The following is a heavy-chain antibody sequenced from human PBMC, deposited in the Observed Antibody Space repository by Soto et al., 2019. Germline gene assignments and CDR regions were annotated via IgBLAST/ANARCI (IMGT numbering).Heavy chain of an antibody. CDR3: ARDGLRQYAFDI. Sequence: EVQLVESGGGLVQPGGSLRLSCAASGFTFSSYAMHWVRQAPGKGLEYVSAISSNGGSTYYANSVKGRFTISRDNSKNKLYLQMGSLRAEDMAVYYCARDGLRQYAFDIWGQGTMVTVSS. CDR1: GFTFSSYA. J-gene: IGHJ3*02. D-gene: IGHD4-17*01. V-gene: IGHV3-64*01. CDR2: ISSNGGST.